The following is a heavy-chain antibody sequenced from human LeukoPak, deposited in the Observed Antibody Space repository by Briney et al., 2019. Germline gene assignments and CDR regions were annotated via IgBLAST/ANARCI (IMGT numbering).Heavy chain of an antibody. V-gene: IGHV1-2*02. CDR1: GYTFTDYS. Sequence: ASVKVSCKPSGYTFTDYSIHWLRQVPGQGPEWIGWINPSNGGTNYAQSFQGRVTMTRDTSITTAYMELSRLRSDDTAVYYCAREREGYNSGYYRRAFDIWGQGTMVTVSS. CDR2: INPSNGGT. D-gene: IGHD3-22*01. CDR3: AREREGYNSGYYRRAFDI. J-gene: IGHJ3*02.